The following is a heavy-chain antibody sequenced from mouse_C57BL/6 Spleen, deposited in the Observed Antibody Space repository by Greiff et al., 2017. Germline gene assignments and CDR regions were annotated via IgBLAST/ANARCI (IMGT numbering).Heavy chain of an antibody. CDR2: INPSTGGT. Sequence: VHVKQSGPELVKPGASVKISCKASGYSFTGYYMNWVKQSPEKSLEWIGEINPSTGGTTYNQKFKAKATLTVDKSSSTAYMQLKSLTSEDSAVYYCARRLIKSYFDYWGQGTTLPVSS. D-gene: IGHD2-4*01. CDR1: GYSFTGYY. V-gene: IGHV1-42*01. CDR3: ARRLIKSYFDY. J-gene: IGHJ2*01.